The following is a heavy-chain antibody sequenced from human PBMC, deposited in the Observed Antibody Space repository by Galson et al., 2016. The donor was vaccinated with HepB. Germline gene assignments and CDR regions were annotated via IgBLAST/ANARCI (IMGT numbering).Heavy chain of an antibody. D-gene: IGHD3-3*01. Sequence: SLRLSCAASGFTFIDYGMHWVRQAPGKGLEWVAVMSYDGNNEKYADSVKGRFTISRDNSKNTLYLQMNSLGAEDTALYYCAKPITIFGVVPTGAFDIWAQGTMVTVSS. J-gene: IGHJ3*02. CDR3: AKPITIFGVVPTGAFDI. V-gene: IGHV3-30*18. CDR2: MSYDGNNE. CDR1: GFTFIDYG.